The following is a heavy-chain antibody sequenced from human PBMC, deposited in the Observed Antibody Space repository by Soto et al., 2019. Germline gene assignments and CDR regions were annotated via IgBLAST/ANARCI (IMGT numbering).Heavy chain of an antibody. Sequence: QVQLQESGPGLVKPSETLSLTCTVSGGSVSSGSYYWSWIRQPPGKGLEWIGYIYYSGSTNYNPSLKSRVTISVDTSKNQFSLKLSSVTAADTAVYYCARVYYGITGSYFDYWGQGTLVTVSS. D-gene: IGHD1-20*01. V-gene: IGHV4-61*01. J-gene: IGHJ4*02. CDR3: ARVYYGITGSYFDY. CDR1: GGSVSSGSYY. CDR2: IYYSGST.